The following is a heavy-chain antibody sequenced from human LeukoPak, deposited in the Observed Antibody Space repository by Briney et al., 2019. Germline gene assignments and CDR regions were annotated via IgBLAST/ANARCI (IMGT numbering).Heavy chain of an antibody. CDR3: ARQGSMTRGGYWLDP. Sequence: PSETLSLTCTVSGASINTSNFYWAWIRQPPGKGLESIGNIYYTGRTYSNASLNSRVTISVDTSENQFSLKLTSVTAADTAVYYCARQGSMTRGGYWLDPWGQGTLVIVSS. D-gene: IGHD3-10*01. J-gene: IGHJ5*02. V-gene: IGHV4-39*01. CDR1: GASINTSNFY. CDR2: IYYTGRT.